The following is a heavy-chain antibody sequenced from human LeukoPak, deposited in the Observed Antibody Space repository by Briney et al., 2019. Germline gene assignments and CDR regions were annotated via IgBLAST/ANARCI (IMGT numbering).Heavy chain of an antibody. V-gene: IGHV4-59*08. Sequence: PSETLSLTCTVSGGSISNYYWSWIRQPPGKGLEWIGYIYYSGSTNYNPSVKSRDTISVDTSKNHFSLKLRSVTAADTAVYYCARHRYSSGYYSFYFDYWGQGSLVTVSS. CDR1: GGSISNYY. D-gene: IGHD3-22*01. CDR2: IYYSGST. CDR3: ARHRYSSGYYSFYFDY. J-gene: IGHJ4*02.